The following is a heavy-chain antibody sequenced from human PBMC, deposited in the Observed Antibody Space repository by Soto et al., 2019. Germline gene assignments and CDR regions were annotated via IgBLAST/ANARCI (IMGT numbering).Heavy chain of an antibody. D-gene: IGHD2-2*01. CDR1: GFTFDEYS. CDR2: LTWDGGTT. J-gene: IGHJ4*02. CDR3: AKVKRKYTSTSAEDFDS. Sequence: GGSLRLSCVVSGFTFDEYSMYWVRQPPGKGLEWISLLTWDGGTTYYADSVKGRFTISRDSGKGSLFLQMDSPRTEDTALYYCAKVKRKYTSTSAEDFDSWGQGTLVTVSS. V-gene: IGHV3-43*01.